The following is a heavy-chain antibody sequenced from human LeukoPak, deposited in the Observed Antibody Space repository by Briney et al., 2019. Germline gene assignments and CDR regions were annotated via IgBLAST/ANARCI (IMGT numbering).Heavy chain of an antibody. J-gene: IGHJ2*01. CDR3: ARSRGDPNWYCDL. D-gene: IGHD3-10*01. Sequence: SETLSLTCTLSGGSISSSRYYWGWIRQPPGKGLEWIGSIYYSGSTYYNPSLKSRVTISVDTSKNQFSLKLHSVSAADTAVFYCARSRGDPNWYCDLWRRGILVTVSS. V-gene: IGHV4-39*01. CDR1: GGSISSSRYY. CDR2: IYYSGST.